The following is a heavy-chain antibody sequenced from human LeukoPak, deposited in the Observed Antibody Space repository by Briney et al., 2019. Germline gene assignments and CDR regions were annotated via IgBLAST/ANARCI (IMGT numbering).Heavy chain of an antibody. J-gene: IGHJ4*02. D-gene: IGHD6-13*01. CDR3: AKDSSSWPHYFDY. CDR2: ISASGGNT. V-gene: IGHV3-23*01. Sequence: GGSLRLSCAASGFTFSSYAMSWVRQAPGKGLEWVSGISASGGNTYDADSAKGRFTISRDNSKNTVYLQMNNLRAEDAAVYYCAKDSSSWPHYFDYWGQGTLVTVSS. CDR1: GFTFSSYA.